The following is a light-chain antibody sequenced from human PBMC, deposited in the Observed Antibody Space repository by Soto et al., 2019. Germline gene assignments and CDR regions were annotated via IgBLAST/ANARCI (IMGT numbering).Light chain of an antibody. CDR2: GAS. V-gene: IGKV3-20*01. CDR3: QQYGSSPTWT. Sequence: EIVLTQSPGTLSLSPGERATLSCRAGQGVSSSYLAGYQQKPGQAPRLLIYGASSRATGIPDRFSGSGSGTDFTLTISRLEPEDFAVYYCQQYGSSPTWTFGQGTKVEIK. CDR1: QGVSSSY. J-gene: IGKJ1*01.